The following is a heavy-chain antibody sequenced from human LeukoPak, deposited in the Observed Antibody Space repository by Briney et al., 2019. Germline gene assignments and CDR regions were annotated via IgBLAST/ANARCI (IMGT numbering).Heavy chain of an antibody. J-gene: IGHJ4*02. CDR2: ISSSGSTI. D-gene: IGHD5-18*01. Sequence: GGFLRLSCAASGFTFSDYYMSWIRQAPGKGLEWVSYISSSGSTIYYADSVKGRFTISRDNAKNSLYLQMNSLRAEDTAVYYCARDRTAMVTFDYWGQGTLVTVSS. V-gene: IGHV3-11*01. CDR1: GFTFSDYY. CDR3: ARDRTAMVTFDY.